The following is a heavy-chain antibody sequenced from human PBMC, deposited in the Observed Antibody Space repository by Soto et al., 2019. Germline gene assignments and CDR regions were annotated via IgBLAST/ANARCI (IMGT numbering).Heavy chain of an antibody. CDR2: ISSSGSTI. CDR3: ARDIRFLEWLFIHYYMDV. V-gene: IGHV3-11*01. D-gene: IGHD3-3*01. J-gene: IGHJ6*03. CDR1: GFTFSDYY. Sequence: QVQLVESGGGLVKPGGSLRLSCAASGFTFSDYYMSWIRQAPGKGLAWVSYISSSGSTIYYADSVKGRFTISRDNAKNSLYLQMNSLRAEDTAVYYCARDIRFLEWLFIHYYMDVWGKGTTVTVSS.